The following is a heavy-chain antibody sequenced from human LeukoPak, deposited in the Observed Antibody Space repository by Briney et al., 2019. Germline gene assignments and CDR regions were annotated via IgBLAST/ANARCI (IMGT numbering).Heavy chain of an antibody. CDR3: TRLGGSGWEVDY. J-gene: IGHJ4*02. CDR2: IRNKANSYAT. D-gene: IGHD6-19*01. CDR1: GFTFSGSA. Sequence: PGGSLRLSCAASGFTFSGSAMHWVRQASGKGLEWVGRIRNKANSYATAYAASVKGRFTISRDDSKNTAYLQMNSLKTEDTAVHYSTRLGGSGWEVDYWGQGTLVTVSS. V-gene: IGHV3-73*01.